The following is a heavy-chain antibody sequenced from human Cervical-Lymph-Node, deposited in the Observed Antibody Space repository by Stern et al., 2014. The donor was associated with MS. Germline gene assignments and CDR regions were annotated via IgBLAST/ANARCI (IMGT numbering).Heavy chain of an antibody. J-gene: IGHJ3*02. D-gene: IGHD3-22*01. CDR1: GGSISSGGYY. CDR3: ARDIALGNYASRGNAFDI. V-gene: IGHV4-31*03. Sequence: QVQLQESGPGLVKPSQTLSLTCTVSGGSISSGGYYWSWIRQHPGKGLVWIGDLYYSGSAYYSPSLKSRVTISVDTSKNQFSLKLTSVTAADTAVYYCARDIALGNYASRGNAFDIWGQGTMVTVSS. CDR2: LYYSGSA.